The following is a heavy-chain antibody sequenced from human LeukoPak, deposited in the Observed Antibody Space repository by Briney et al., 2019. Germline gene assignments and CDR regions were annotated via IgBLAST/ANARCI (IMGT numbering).Heavy chain of an antibody. CDR1: GFGLGTRGMR. D-gene: IGHD2-2*02. CDR3: ARTRYCSSTSCNIFDY. CDR2: IDWDDDK. Sequence: SGPALVKAPQTLTLTFTFSGFGLGTRGMRVRWIRQPPVKALEWLTRIDWDDDKFYSTSLKTRLTISKDTSKNQVVLTMTNMDPVDTATYYCARTRYCSSTSCNIFDYWGQGTLVTVSS. J-gene: IGHJ4*02. V-gene: IGHV2-70*04.